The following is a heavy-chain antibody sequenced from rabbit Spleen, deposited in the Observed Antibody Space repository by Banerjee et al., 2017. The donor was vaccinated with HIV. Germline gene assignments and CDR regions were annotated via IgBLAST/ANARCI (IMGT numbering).Heavy chain of an antibody. D-gene: IGHD8-1*01. J-gene: IGHJ4*01. CDR1: GFDLSSDDY. Sequence: QSLEESGGDLVKPGASLTLTCKASGFDLSSDDYMCWVRQAPGKGLEWIACIYVGSSDSVSYAKWAKGRITIAKTSSTSVTLQMTSLTAADTVTYFCARDLENYAYTSYLDLWGPGTLVTVS. CDR2: IYVGSSDSV. V-gene: IGHV1S40*01. CDR3: ARDLENYAYTSYLDL.